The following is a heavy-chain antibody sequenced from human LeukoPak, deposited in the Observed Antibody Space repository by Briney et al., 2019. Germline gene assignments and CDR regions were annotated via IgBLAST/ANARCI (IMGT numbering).Heavy chain of an antibody. V-gene: IGHV1-8*03. D-gene: IGHD5-18*01. Sequence: GASVKVSCKASGYTFTSYDINWVRQATGQGLEWMGWMNPNSGNTGYAQKFQGRVTITADESTSTAYMELSSLRSEDTAVYYCAKEGLVRRGYGYGAFDYWGQGTLVTVSS. CDR1: GYTFTSYD. CDR2: MNPNSGNT. J-gene: IGHJ4*02. CDR3: AKEGLVRRGYGYGAFDY.